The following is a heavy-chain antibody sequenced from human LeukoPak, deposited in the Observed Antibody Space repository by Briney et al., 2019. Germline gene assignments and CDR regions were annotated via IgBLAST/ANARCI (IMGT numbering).Heavy chain of an antibody. CDR1: GFTFSSYA. J-gene: IGHJ4*02. CDR3: AAPGDFWIG. V-gene: IGHV3-23*01. CDR2: ISGSGGST. Sequence: PGGSLRLSCAASGFTFSSYAMSWVRQAPGKGLEWVSAISGSGGSTSYADSVKGRFTFSRDNSKNTLYLQMNSLRAEDTAVYYCAAPGDFWIGWGQGTLVTVSS. D-gene: IGHD3-3*01.